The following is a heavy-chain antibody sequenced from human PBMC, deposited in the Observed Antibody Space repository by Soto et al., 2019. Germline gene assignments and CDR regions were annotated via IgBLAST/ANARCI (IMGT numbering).Heavy chain of an antibody. J-gene: IGHJ3*02. CDR2: IWGSSHNT. D-gene: IGHD4-17*01. V-gene: IGHV3-23*01. Sequence: EVQVLESGGGFVVPGGSLRLSCTTSTFTFSTYAMTWVRQAPGKGLQWVSSIWGSSHNTNYADSVKGRFTISRDNSKNTLYLEVNSLRAEDTAAYYCARDPNGDFIGAFDIWGQGIMVTVSS. CDR3: ARDPNGDFIGAFDI. CDR1: TFTFSTYA.